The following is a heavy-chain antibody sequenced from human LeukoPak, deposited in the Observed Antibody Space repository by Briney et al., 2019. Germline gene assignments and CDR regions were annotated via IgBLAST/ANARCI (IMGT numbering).Heavy chain of an antibody. V-gene: IGHV4-39*07. J-gene: IGHJ5*02. CDR2: IYYSGST. CDR1: GGSISSSSYY. Sequence: MTSETLSLTCTVSGGSISSSSYYWGWIRQPPGKGLEWIGSIYYSGSTNYNPSLKSRVTISVDTSKNQFSLKLSSVTAADTAVYYCARGVMVGATWFDPWGQGTLVTVSS. D-gene: IGHD1-26*01. CDR3: ARGVMVGATWFDP.